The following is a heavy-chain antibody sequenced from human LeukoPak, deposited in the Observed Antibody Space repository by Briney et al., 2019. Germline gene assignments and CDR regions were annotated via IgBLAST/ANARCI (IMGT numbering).Heavy chain of an antibody. D-gene: IGHD5-24*01. J-gene: IGHJ6*02. V-gene: IGHV3-48*03. CDR2: ITSSDTTI. CDR3: ARSRRDNCYYYYGIDV. CDR1: GFTFSSYD. Sequence: PGGSLRLSCAASGFTFSSYDMPWVRQAPGKGLEWVSNITSSDTTIHYADSVKGRFTISRDNARNSLYLQMNGQRAEDTAVYYCARSRRDNCYYYYGIDVWGQGTTVTVSS.